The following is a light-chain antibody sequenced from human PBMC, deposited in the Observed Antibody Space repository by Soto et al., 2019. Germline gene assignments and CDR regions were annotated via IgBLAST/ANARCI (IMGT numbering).Light chain of an antibody. Sequence: AIRMTQSPSSFSASPGDRVTITCRASQGISSYLAWYQQKPGKAPKLLIYAESTWQSGVPSRFSGSGSGTDFTLTISCQQAEDVATYYCQQDYSYPPTLGQGTKVEIK. CDR3: QQDYSYPPT. J-gene: IGKJ1*01. CDR2: AES. V-gene: IGKV1-8*01. CDR1: QGISSY.